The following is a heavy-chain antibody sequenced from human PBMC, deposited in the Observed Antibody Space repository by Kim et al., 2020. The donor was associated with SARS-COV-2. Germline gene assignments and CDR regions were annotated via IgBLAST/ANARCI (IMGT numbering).Heavy chain of an antibody. J-gene: IGHJ6*02. V-gene: IGHV1-58*02. CDR1: GFTSSSSA. CDR3: AAGASSHRYGMGV. CDR2: IVVGSGNT. D-gene: IGHD2-2*01. Sequence: SVKVSCKASGFTSSSSAMQWVRQARGQGLEWIGWIVVGSGNTNYAQKFQERATITRDMSTSTAYMELNSLRSEDTAVYYCAAGASSHRYGMGVWGQGTTVTVSS.